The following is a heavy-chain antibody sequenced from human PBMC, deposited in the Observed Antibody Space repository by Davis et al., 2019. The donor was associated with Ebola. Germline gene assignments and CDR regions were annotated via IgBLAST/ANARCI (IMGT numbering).Heavy chain of an antibody. Sequence: PGGSLRLSCAASGFTFSSYGMHWVRQAPGKGLEWVAVISYDGSNKYYADSVKGRFTISRDNSKNTLYLQMNSLRAEDTAVYYCARRETGYFDYWGQGTLVTVSS. CDR2: ISYDGSNK. CDR3: ARRETGYFDY. D-gene: IGHD3-9*01. V-gene: IGHV3-30*03. CDR1: GFTFSSYG. J-gene: IGHJ4*02.